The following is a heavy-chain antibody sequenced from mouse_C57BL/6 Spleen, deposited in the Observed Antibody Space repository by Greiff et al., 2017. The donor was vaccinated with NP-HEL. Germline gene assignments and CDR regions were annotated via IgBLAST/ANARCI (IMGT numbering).Heavy chain of an antibody. D-gene: IGHD3-2*01. CDR1: GYTFTSYW. Sequence: QVQLQQPGAELVRPGSSVKLSCKASGYTFTSYWMDWVKQRPGQGLEWIGNIYPSDSETHYNQKFKDKATLTVDKSSSTAYMQLSSLTSEDSAVYYCAKTGGLSNYWYFDVWGTGTTVTVSS. J-gene: IGHJ1*03. CDR3: AKTGGLSNYWYFDV. V-gene: IGHV1-61*01. CDR2: IYPSDSET.